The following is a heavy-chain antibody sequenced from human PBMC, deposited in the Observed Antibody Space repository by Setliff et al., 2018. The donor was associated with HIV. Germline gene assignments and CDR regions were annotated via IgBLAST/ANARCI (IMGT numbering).Heavy chain of an antibody. V-gene: IGHV4-38-2*01. CDR2: IYHSGYT. CDR3: ARVVVGASDSGDSRLGWFDP. Sequence: SETLSLTCAVSGYSISDGYYWGWIRQPPGKGLDWIGNIYHSGYTFYNPFLRSRVSISVDTSKNQISLRLDSVTAADTAVYYCARVVVGASDSGDSRLGWFDPWGQGTLVTVSS. J-gene: IGHJ5*02. D-gene: IGHD4-17*01. CDR1: GYSISDGYY.